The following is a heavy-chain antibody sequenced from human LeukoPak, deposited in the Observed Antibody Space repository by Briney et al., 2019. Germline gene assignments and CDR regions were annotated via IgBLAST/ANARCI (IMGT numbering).Heavy chain of an antibody. Sequence: PSETLSLTCTVSGGSISSYYWSWIRQPPGKGLEWIGHIYYSGSTNYNPSLKSRVTISVDTSKNQFSLKLSSVTAADTAVYYCARENRSGRGAFDIWGQGTMVTVSS. D-gene: IGHD1-14*01. CDR2: IYYSGST. J-gene: IGHJ3*02. CDR1: GGSISSYY. V-gene: IGHV4-59*01. CDR3: ARENRSGRGAFDI.